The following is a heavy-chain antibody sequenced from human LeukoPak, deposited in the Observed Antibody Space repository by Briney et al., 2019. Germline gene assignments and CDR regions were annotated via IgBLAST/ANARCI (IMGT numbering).Heavy chain of an antibody. CDR3: ARVIAEYYYDSSGYYWDYFDY. Sequence: GASLRPSGEDSGVAFRDYYLSWIHQAPGKGLDWVSYISSSGSTIYYADSVKGRFTISRDNAKNSLYLQMNSLRAEDTAVYYCARVIAEYYYDSSGYYWDYFDYWGQGTLVTVSS. J-gene: IGHJ4*02. V-gene: IGHV3-11*01. CDR2: ISSSGSTI. D-gene: IGHD3-22*01. CDR1: GVAFRDYY.